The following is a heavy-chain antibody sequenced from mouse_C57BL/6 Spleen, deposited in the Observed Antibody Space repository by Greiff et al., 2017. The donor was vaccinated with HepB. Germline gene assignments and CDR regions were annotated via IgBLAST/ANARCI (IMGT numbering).Heavy chain of an antibody. D-gene: IGHD3-3*01. CDR2: ISSGGSYT. CDR1: GFTFSSYG. Sequence: EVQRVEPGGDLVKPGGSLKLSCAASGFTFSSYGMPWVRQTPDKRLEWVATISSGGSYTYYPDSVKGRFTISRDKAKNTPYLQMSSLESEDTAMYYCARGDRGFAYWGQGTLVTVSA. V-gene: IGHV5-6*01. J-gene: IGHJ3*01. CDR3: ARGDRGFAY.